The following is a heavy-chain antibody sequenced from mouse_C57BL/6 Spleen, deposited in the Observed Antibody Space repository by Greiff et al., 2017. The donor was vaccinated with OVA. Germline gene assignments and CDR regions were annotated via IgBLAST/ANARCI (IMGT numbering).Heavy chain of an antibody. CDR1: GYAFSSSW. J-gene: IGHJ2*01. D-gene: IGHD2-4*01. V-gene: IGHV1-82*01. CDR2: IYPGDGDT. CDR3: ARSDDYDGYFDY. Sequence: VKLMESGPELVKPGASVKISCKASGYAFSSSWMNWVKRRPGKGLEWIGRIYPGDGDTNYNGKFKGKATLTADKSSSTAYMQLSSLTSEDSAVYFCARSDDYDGYFDYWGQGTTLTVSS.